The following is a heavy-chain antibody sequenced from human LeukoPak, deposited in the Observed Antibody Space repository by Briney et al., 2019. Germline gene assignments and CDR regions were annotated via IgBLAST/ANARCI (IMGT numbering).Heavy chain of an antibody. Sequence: GGSLRLSCTVSGLRFSTYAMSWVRQAPGKGLEWVSSISGSGGSTYYADPVKGRFTVSRDNSKNTVYLELNSLRAEDRAIYFCAKGGQNFDFWRFDYWGQGTLVTVSS. D-gene: IGHD3-3*01. CDR2: ISGSGGST. V-gene: IGHV3-23*01. CDR1: GLRFSTYA. CDR3: AKGGQNFDFWRFDY. J-gene: IGHJ4*02.